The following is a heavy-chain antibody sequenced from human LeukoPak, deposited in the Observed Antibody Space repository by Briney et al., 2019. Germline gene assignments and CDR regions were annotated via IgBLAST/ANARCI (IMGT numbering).Heavy chain of an antibody. V-gene: IGHV6-1*01. CDR3: AGGKTYYDILTGYYPTLDYYYYGMDV. Sequence: SQTLSLTCAISGDSASSNSAAWNWIRQSPSRGLEWPGRTYYRSKWYNDYAVSVKSRITINPDTSKNQFSLQLNSVTPEDTAVYYCAGGKTYYDILTGYYPTLDYYYYGMDVWGQGTTVTVSS. D-gene: IGHD3-9*01. J-gene: IGHJ6*02. CDR1: GDSASSNSAA. CDR2: TYYRSKWYN.